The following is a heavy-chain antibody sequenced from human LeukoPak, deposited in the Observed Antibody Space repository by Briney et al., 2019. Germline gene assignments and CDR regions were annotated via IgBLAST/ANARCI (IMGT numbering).Heavy chain of an antibody. CDR3: ARTRNLWFGEPVDY. CDR2: ISSSGSTI. CDR1: GFTFSSYE. V-gene: IGHV3-48*03. J-gene: IGHJ4*02. D-gene: IGHD3-10*01. Sequence: GGSLRLSCAASGFTFSSYEMNWVRQAPGKGLEWVSYISSSGSTIYYADSVKGRFTISRDNAKNSLYLQMNSLRAEDTAVYYRARTRNLWFGEPVDYWGQGTLVTVSS.